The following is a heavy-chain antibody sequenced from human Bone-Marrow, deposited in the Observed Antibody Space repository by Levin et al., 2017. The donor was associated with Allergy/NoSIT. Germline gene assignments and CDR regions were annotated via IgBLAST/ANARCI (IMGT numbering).Heavy chain of an antibody. D-gene: IGHD3-16*02. CDR3: ARAGDIWGSYRYRFDY. Sequence: ASVKVSCKASGYTFTSYAMHWVRQAPGQRLEWMGWINAGNGNTKYSQKFQGRVTITRDTSASTAYMELSSLRSEDTAVYYCARAGDIWGSYRYRFDYWGQGTLVTVSS. CDR2: INAGNGNT. J-gene: IGHJ4*02. V-gene: IGHV1-3*01. CDR1: GYTFTSYA.